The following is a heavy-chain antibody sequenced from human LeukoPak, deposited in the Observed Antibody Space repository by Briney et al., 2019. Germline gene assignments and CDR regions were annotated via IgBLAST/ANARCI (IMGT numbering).Heavy chain of an antibody. J-gene: IGHJ4*02. CDR3: ARGSSEVSAGYFDY. Sequence: ASVKVSCKASGYTFTSYYMHWVRQAPGQGLEWMGRINPNSGGTNYAQKFQGRVTMTRDTSISTAYMELSRLRSDDTAVYYCARGSSEVSAGYFDYWGQGTLVTVSS. V-gene: IGHV1-2*06. CDR1: GYTFTSYY. CDR2: INPNSGGT. D-gene: IGHD3-16*02.